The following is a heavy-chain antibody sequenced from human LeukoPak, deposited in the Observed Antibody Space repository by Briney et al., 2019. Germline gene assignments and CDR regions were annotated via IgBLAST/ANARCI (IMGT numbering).Heavy chain of an antibody. J-gene: IGHJ4*02. D-gene: IGHD5-18*01. CDR1: GFTFSSYS. V-gene: IGHV3-48*01. CDR3: AKDGRGYSYGWNFDY. CDR2: ISSSSSTI. Sequence: GGSLRLSCAASGFTFSSYSMNWVRQAPGKGLEWVSYISSSSSTIYYADSVKGRFTISRDNSKNTLYLQMNSLRAEDTAVYYCAKDGRGYSYGWNFDYWGQGTLVTVSS.